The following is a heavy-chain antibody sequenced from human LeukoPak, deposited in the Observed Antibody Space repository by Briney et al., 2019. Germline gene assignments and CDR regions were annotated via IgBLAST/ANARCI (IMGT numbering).Heavy chain of an antibody. CDR3: ARHGKGWLAPFDY. CDR1: GGSISNYY. D-gene: IGHD5-24*01. Sequence: SQTLSLTCTVSGGSISNYYWSWIRQPAGKGLEWIGRIYSSGTTIYNPSLKSRVTMSVDTSKNQFSLKLSSVTAADTAVYYCARHGKGWLAPFDYWGQGNLVTVSS. V-gene: IGHV4-4*07. CDR2: IYSSGTT. J-gene: IGHJ4*02.